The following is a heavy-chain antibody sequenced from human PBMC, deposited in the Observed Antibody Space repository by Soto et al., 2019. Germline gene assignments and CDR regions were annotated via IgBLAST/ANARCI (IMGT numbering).Heavy chain of an antibody. CDR1: GFTFSSYG. D-gene: IGHD6-13*01. V-gene: IGHV3-33*01. CDR3: AREGIAAADNYYYYGMDV. Sequence: QVQLVESGGGVVQPGRSLRLSCAASGFTFSSYGMHWVRQAPGKGLEWVAVIWYDGSNKYYADSVKGRFTISRDNSKNTLYLQLNSLRAEDTAVYYCAREGIAAADNYYYYGMDVWGQGTTVTVSS. CDR2: IWYDGSNK. J-gene: IGHJ6*02.